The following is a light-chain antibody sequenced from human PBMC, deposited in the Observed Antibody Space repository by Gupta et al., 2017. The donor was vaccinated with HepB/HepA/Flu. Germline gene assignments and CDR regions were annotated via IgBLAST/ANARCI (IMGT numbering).Light chain of an antibody. CDR1: KLGDKY. V-gene: IGLV3-1*01. CDR2: QDT. Sequence: SFELTQPPSVSVPPGQTASITCSGDKLGDKYACCYQQKPGQSPVLVIYQDTKRPSGIPERFSGSNSGNTATLTISGTQAMDEADYYCQAWDSSNVVFGGGTKLTVL. J-gene: IGLJ2*01. CDR3: QAWDSSNVV.